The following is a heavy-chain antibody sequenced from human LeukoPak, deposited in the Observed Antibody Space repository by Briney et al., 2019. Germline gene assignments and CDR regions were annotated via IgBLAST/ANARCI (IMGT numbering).Heavy chain of an antibody. CDR2: ISGSGGST. Sequence: GGPRRFSCAASGLTFSSYAMSWVGQAPGKGLEWVSAISGSGGSTYYADSVKGRFTISRDNSKNTLYLQMNSLRAEDTAVYYCAKIVVVPAQKAPFDYWGQGTLVTVSS. V-gene: IGHV3-23*01. CDR1: GLTFSSYA. J-gene: IGHJ4*02. D-gene: IGHD2-2*01. CDR3: AKIVVVPAQKAPFDY.